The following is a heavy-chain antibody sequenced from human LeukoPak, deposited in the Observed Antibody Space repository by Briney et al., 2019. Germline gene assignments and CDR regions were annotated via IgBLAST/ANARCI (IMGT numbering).Heavy chain of an antibody. CDR2: VSGSGSNT. D-gene: IGHD5-18*01. V-gene: IGHV3-23*01. J-gene: IGHJ4*02. CDR1: GFTFSTCA. Sequence: GWSLRLSCAASGFTFSTCAMSWVRQAPGKGLEWVSTVSGSGSNTFYAASVKGRFTISRDNSKDALYLQMDRLRADDTAVYFCAKTPRGYTYVPDYWGQGTLVTVSS. CDR3: AKTPRGYTYVPDY.